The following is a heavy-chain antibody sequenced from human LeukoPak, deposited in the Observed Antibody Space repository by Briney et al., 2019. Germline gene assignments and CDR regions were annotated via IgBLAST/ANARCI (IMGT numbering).Heavy chain of an antibody. V-gene: IGHV3-23*01. Sequence: QPGGSLRLSCAASGFIFNSYAMTWVRQAPGKGLEWVSGISGSGGNTYYADSVKGRFTISRDNSKNTVYLQMNSLRAEDTAVYYCARMNLDYTSCDYWGQGTLVTVSS. CDR3: ARMNLDYTSCDY. J-gene: IGHJ4*02. CDR2: ISGSGGNT. D-gene: IGHD3/OR15-3a*01. CDR1: GFIFNSYA.